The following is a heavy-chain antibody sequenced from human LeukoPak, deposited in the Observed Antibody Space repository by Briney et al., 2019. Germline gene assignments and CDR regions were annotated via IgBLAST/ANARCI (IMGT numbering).Heavy chain of an antibody. CDR1: GYTFTGYY. V-gene: IGHV1-2*02. CDR2: INPNSGGT. D-gene: IGHD1-26*01. Sequence: GASVKVSCKASGYTFTGYYMHWVRQAPGQGLEWMGWINPNSGGTNYAQKFQGRVTMTRDTSISTAYMELSRLRSDDTAVYYCARAHSGSYFAGVSNPYYMDVWGKGTTVTVSS. CDR3: ARAHSGSYFAGVSNPYYMDV. J-gene: IGHJ6*03.